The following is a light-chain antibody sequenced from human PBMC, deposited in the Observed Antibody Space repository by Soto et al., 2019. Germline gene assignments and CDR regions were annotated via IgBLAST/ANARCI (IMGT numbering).Light chain of an antibody. Sequence: EIVMTQSPATLSVSPGERATLSCRASQSISNNLAWYHQRPGQAPRLLIYGASTRATGIPARFSGSGSGTEFTPTITSLQSEDLAVYYCHQYNHWWTFGQGTRVEIK. CDR3: HQYNHWWT. V-gene: IGKV3-15*01. J-gene: IGKJ1*01. CDR1: QSISNN. CDR2: GAS.